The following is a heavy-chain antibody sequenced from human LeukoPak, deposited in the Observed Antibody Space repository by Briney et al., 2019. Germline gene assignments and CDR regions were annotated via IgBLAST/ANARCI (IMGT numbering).Heavy chain of an antibody. CDR3: AREYCSGGSCYPWSY. CDR1: GYTFTTYA. CDR2: INAGTAYT. V-gene: IGHV1-3*01. J-gene: IGHJ4*02. D-gene: IGHD2-15*01. Sequence: GASVKVSCKASGYTFTTYAMHWVRQAPGQRLEWMGRINAGTAYTKYSQTFQGRVTFTRDTSASTAYMELSSLRSEDTAVYYCAREYCSGGSCYPWSYWGQGTLVTVSS.